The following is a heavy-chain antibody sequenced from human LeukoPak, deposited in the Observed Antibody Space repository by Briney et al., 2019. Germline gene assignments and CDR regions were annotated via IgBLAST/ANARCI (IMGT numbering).Heavy chain of an antibody. CDR2: IKQDGSEK. CDR3: ARGVTIFGVVIPLPDYYYYYMDV. Sequence: GGSLRLSCAASGFTFSSYWMSWVRQAPGKGLEWVANIKQDGSEKYYVDSVKGRFTISRDNAKNSLYLQMNSLRAEDTAVYYCARGVTIFGVVIPLPDYYYYYMDVWGKGTTVTVSS. V-gene: IGHV3-7*01. D-gene: IGHD3-3*01. CDR1: GFTFSSYW. J-gene: IGHJ6*03.